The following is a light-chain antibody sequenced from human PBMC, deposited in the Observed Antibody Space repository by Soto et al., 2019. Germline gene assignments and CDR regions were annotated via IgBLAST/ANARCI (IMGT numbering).Light chain of an antibody. J-gene: IGKJ2*01. CDR3: QQYDSSVYT. CDR2: RAS. Sequence: DIQMTQSPSTLSASVGDRVTITCRASQSISSWLAWYQQKPGKAPKLLIYRASRLGNGVPSRFSGSGSGTEFTLTISSLQPDDFATYYCQQYDSSVYTFGQGTKLDIK. CDR1: QSISSW. V-gene: IGKV1-5*03.